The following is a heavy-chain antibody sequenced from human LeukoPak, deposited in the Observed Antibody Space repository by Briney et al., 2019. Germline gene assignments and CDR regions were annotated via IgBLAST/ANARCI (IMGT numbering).Heavy chain of an antibody. Sequence: SETLSLTCTVSGGSISSYYWSWIRQPPGKGLEWIGYIYYSGSTNYNPSLKSRVTISVDTSKNQFSLKLSSVTAADTAVYYCARLRRRYSDYWGQGTLVTVSS. V-gene: IGHV4-59*08. D-gene: IGHD2-15*01. CDR1: GGSISSYY. CDR2: IYYSGST. J-gene: IGHJ4*02. CDR3: ARLRRRYSDY.